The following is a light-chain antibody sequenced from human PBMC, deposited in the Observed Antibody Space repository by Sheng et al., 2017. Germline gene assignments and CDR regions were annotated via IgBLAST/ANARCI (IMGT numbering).Light chain of an antibody. Sequence: QSGLTQPPSVSAAPGHKATISCSGTSSNIGNNYVCWYLQLPGTAPKVLIYDNDKRPSGIPDRFSGSKSGTSATLGITGLQPGDEADYYCGTWDSSLSSVVFGGGTKLTVL. CDR2: DND. J-gene: IGLJ2*01. CDR1: SSNIGNNY. CDR3: GTWDSSLSSVV. V-gene: IGLV1-51*01.